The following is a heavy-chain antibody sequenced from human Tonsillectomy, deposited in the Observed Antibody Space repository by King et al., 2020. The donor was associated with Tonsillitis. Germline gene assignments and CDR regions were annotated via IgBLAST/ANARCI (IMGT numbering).Heavy chain of an antibody. CDR1: GFTFNNYG. J-gene: IGHJ2*01. CDR2: ISYDGGHK. Sequence: QVQLVESGGGVVQPGRSLRLSCAASGFTFNNYGMHWVRQAPGKGLEWVALISYDGGHKYYADSVKGRFTISRDNSKNTLYLQMNSLRDEETAVYYCARTDYGSTHWFFDLWGRGTLVTVSS. V-gene: IGHV3-33*05. CDR3: ARTDYGSTHWFFDL. D-gene: IGHD4-23*01.